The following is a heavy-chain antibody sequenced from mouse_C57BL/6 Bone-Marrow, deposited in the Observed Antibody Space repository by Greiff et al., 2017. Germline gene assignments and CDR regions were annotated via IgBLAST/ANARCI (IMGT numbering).Heavy chain of an antibody. CDR2: ISSGGSYT. V-gene: IGHV5-6*01. J-gene: IGHJ2*01. D-gene: IGHD1-1*01. CDR1: GFTFSSYG. CDR3: ATLYYYGSSPFSFDY. Sequence: EVKLVESGGDLVKPGGSLKLSCAASGFTFSSYGMSWVRQTPDKRLEWVATISSGGSYTYYPDSVKGRFTISRDNAKNTLYLQMSSLKSEDTAMYYCATLYYYGSSPFSFDYWGQGTTLTVSS.